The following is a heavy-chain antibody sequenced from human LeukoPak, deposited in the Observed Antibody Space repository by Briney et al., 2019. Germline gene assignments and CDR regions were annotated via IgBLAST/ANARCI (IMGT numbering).Heavy chain of an antibody. Sequence: GGSLRLSCAASGFTFSSYSMNWVRQAPGKGLEWVSSISSSSSYIYYADSVKGRFTISRDNAKNFLYLQMNSLRAEDTAVYYCARDRPLVRGVIIALGDAFDIWGQGTMVTVSS. CDR2: ISSSSSYI. CDR3: ARDRPLVRGVIIALGDAFDI. V-gene: IGHV3-21*01. J-gene: IGHJ3*02. CDR1: GFTFSSYS. D-gene: IGHD3-10*01.